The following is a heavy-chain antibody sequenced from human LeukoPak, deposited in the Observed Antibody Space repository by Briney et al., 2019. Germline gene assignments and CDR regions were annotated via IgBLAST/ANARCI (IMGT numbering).Heavy chain of an antibody. CDR3: ARTPPNCSGGSCYSGVTFDY. D-gene: IGHD2-15*01. CDR2: IYYSGSI. CDR1: GGSISSYY. J-gene: IGHJ4*02. V-gene: IGHV4-59*01. Sequence: SETLSLTCTVSGGSISSYYWSWIRQPPGKGLEWTGYIYYSGSINYNPSLKSRVTISVDTSKNQFSLKLSSVTAADTAVYYCARTPPNCSGGSCYSGVTFDYWGQGTLVTVSS.